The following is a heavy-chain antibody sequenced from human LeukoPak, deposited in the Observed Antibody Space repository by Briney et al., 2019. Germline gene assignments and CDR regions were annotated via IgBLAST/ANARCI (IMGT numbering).Heavy chain of an antibody. J-gene: IGHJ4*02. CDR1: AFSLNYYY. D-gene: IGHD3-9*01. Sequence: GGSLRLSCAASAFSLNYYYMTWIRQAPGKGLEWVSYINGTGRTIYYADSVMGRFTITRDNAENSLYLQMNSLRAEYTAVYCCARVPTVNGFDWGQGTLVTVSS. V-gene: IGHV3-11*01. CDR3: ARVPTVNGFD. CDR2: INGTGRTI.